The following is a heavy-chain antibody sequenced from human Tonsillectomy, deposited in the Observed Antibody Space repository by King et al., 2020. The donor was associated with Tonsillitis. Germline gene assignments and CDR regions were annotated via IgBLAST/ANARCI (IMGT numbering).Heavy chain of an antibody. Sequence: VQLQESGPGLVKPSQTLSLTCTVSGGSISSGDYYWSLFRQPPGKGLEWIVYIYYSWSTSYNPSLKRRVTISVDTSKNQFSLKLSSVTAADTAVYYCARAWGIWGQGTLVTVSS. CDR1: GGSISSGDYY. D-gene: IGHD7-27*01. CDR2: IYYSWST. CDR3: ARAWGI. V-gene: IGHV4-31*03. J-gene: IGHJ4*02.